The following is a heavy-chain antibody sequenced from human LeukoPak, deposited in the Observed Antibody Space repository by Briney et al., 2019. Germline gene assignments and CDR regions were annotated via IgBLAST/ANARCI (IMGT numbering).Heavy chain of an antibody. CDR1: GGSISSGSYY. CDR2: IYTSGST. CDR3: ARARHSSGYYWDY. D-gene: IGHD3-22*01. V-gene: IGHV4-61*02. J-gene: IGHJ4*02. Sequence: SQTLSLTCTVSGGSISSGSYYWSWIRQPAGKGLEWIGRIYTSGSTNYNPSLKSRVTISVDTSKNQFSLKLSPVTAADTAVYYCARARHSSGYYWDYWGQGTLVTVSS.